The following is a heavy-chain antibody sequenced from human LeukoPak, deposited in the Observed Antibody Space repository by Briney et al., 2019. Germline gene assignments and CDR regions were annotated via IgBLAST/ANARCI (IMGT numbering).Heavy chain of an antibody. V-gene: IGHV3-74*01. CDR2: MDSDGSST. D-gene: IGHD3-16*01. Sequence: GGSLRLSCAASGFTFSSYWMHWVRQAPGKGLVWVSHMDSDGSSTIYADSVKGRFTISRDNARNTLYLQMNSLRAEDTAVYYCARGGNYVWGSYDYWGQGTLVTVSS. CDR1: GFTFSSYW. J-gene: IGHJ4*02. CDR3: ARGGNYVWGSYDY.